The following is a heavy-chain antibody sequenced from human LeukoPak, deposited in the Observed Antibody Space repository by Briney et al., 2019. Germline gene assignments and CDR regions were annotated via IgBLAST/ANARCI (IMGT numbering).Heavy chain of an antibody. CDR2: IYYSGST. CDR3: AREEVPHGFDI. CDR1: GGSISTYY. V-gene: IGHV4-59*01. Sequence: PSETLSLTCTVSGGSISTYYWSWIRQPPGKGLEYIGYIYYSGSTNYNPSLKSRVTMSLDTSKNQFSLKLSSVAAADTAVYYCAREEVPHGFDIWGQGTMVTVSS. J-gene: IGHJ3*02.